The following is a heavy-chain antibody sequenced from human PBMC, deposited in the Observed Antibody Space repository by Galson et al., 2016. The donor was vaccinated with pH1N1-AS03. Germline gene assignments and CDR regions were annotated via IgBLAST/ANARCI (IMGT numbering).Heavy chain of an antibody. D-gene: IGHD4-23*01. CDR1: GFTVSSKY. CDR2: IYSGGST. J-gene: IGHJ3*02. Sequence: SLRLSCAVSGFTVSSKYMSWVRQAPGKGLEWVSSIYSGGSTYYTDSVKGRFTISRDDSKATLFLQMSSLRPEDTAVYYCASVTSAWPTVGAFGIWGQGTVVTVSS. V-gene: IGHV3-66*02. CDR3: ASVTSAWPTVGAFGI.